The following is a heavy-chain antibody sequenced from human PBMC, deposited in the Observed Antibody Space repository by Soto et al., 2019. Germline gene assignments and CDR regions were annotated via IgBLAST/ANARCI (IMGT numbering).Heavy chain of an antibody. J-gene: IGHJ6*02. CDR3: ARERSVGYCITTTCPKPFYYYAMDV. V-gene: IGHV1-69*12. D-gene: IGHD2-2*01. Sequence: QVQLVQSGAEVKKPGSSLKVSCKASGGTFINYAFSWVRQAPGQGLEWMGGIIPVFGTPDYAQKFQGRVTITADESTRTASMELSSLRSDDTAVYYCARERSVGYCITTTCPKPFYYYAMDVWGQGTTVTVSS. CDR2: IIPVFGTP. CDR1: GGTFINYA.